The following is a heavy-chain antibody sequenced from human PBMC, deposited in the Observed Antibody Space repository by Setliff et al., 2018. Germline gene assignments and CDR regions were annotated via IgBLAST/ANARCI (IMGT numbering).Heavy chain of an antibody. Sequence: SVKVSCKASGDTFSTYTLSWVRQAPGQGLEWMGGIIPLLETVKYAQKFQGRLTITADKSTSTAYMELRSLRSDDTAMYYCARINFYDSTAYYYAPHHWGQGTLVTVSS. V-gene: IGHV1-69*06. CDR2: IIPLLETV. CDR1: GDTFSTYT. J-gene: IGHJ5*02. CDR3: ARINFYDSTAYYYAPHH. D-gene: IGHD3-22*01.